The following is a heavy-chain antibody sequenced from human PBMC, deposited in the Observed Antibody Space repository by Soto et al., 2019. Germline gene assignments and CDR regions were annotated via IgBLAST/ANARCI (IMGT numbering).Heavy chain of an antibody. CDR3: AHPRGYGVFDAVDI. J-gene: IGHJ3*02. CDR2: INSGGDCT. Sequence: GGSLRLCCAASGFMFSSYAMNWVRQTPGKGLELVSAINSGGDCTYYTESVRGRFTISRDNSINTLYLQMRSLRAEDTAIYYCAHPRGYGVFDAVDIWGQGTMVTVSS. V-gene: IGHV3-23*01. D-gene: IGHD4-17*01. CDR1: GFMFSSYA.